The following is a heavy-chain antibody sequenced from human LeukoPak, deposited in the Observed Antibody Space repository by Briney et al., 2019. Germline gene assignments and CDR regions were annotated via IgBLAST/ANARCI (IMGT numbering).Heavy chain of an antibody. V-gene: IGHV5-51*01. CDR3: ARQGPGDYYYYYGMDV. CDR1: GYSFTSYW. Sequence: TGESLKISCKGSGYSFTSYWIGWVRQMPGKGLEWMGIIYPGDSDTRYSPSFQGQVTISADKSISTAYLQWSSLKASDTAMYYCARQGPGDYYYYYGMDVWGQGTTVTVSS. J-gene: IGHJ6*02. CDR2: IYPGDSDT. D-gene: IGHD1-14*01.